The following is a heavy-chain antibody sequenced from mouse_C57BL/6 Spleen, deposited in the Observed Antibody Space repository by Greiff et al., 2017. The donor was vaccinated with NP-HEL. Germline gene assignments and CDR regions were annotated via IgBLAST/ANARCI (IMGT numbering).Heavy chain of an antibody. J-gene: IGHJ3*01. Sequence: QVQLKQSGAELVRPGASVTLSCKASGYTFTDYEMHWVKQTPVHGLEWIGAIDPETGGTAYNQKFKGKAILTADKSSSTAYMELRSLTSEDSAVYYCTRWPVYDGYYWFAYWGQGTLVTVSA. CDR1: GYTFTDYE. D-gene: IGHD2-3*01. CDR2: IDPETGGT. CDR3: TRWPVYDGYYWFAY. V-gene: IGHV1-15*01.